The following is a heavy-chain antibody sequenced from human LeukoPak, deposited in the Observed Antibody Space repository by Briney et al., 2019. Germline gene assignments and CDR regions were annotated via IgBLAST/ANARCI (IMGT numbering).Heavy chain of an antibody. D-gene: IGHD3-3*01. V-gene: IGHV4-4*09. CDR2: FYDSGST. CDR3: AKFYFWSGYSRDY. J-gene: IGHJ4*02. Sequence: SETLSLTCTVSGASFSNDYWYWIRQSPGKGLQWIGCFYDSGSTSYNPSLKSRVNFSIDTSKNQFVLKLNSVTAADTAVYYCAKFYFWSGYSRDYWGRGILVTVSS. CDR1: GASFSNDY.